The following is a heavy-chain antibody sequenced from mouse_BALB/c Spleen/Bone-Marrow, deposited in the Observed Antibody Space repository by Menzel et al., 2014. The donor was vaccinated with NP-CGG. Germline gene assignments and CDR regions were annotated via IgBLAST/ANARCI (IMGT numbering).Heavy chain of an antibody. Sequence: VQLQQSAAELARPGDSVKMSCKASGYPFISYTMHWVKQRPGQGLEWIGYINPSSGYTEYKQKFKDKTTLTADKSSSTAYKQLSSLTAEDSAVYYCARKDGDRWGQGTTLTVSS. V-gene: IGHV1-4*02. CDR3: ARKDGDR. CDR2: INPSSGYT. D-gene: IGHD2-3*01. CDR1: GYPFISYT. J-gene: IGHJ2*01.